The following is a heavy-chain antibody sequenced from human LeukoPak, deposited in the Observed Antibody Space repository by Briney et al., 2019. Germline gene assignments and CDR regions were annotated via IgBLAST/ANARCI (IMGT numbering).Heavy chain of an antibody. V-gene: IGHV4-59*01. CDR3: ARAHNWNLDY. CDR2: IYYSGGT. J-gene: IGHJ4*02. D-gene: IGHD1-20*01. CDR1: GGSISSYY. Sequence: SETLSLTCTVSGGSISSYYWSWIRQPPGKGLEWIGYIYYSGGTNYNPSLKSRVTISVDTSKNQFSLKLSSVTAADTAVYYCARAHNWNLDYWGQGTLVTVSS.